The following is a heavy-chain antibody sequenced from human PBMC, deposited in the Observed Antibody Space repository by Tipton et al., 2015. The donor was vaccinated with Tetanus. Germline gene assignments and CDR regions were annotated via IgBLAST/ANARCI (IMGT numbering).Heavy chain of an antibody. CDR1: GVSMRNGGFS. Sequence: TLSLTCAVSGVSMRNGGFSWSWIRQPPGKGLEWIGYIYHSGGSYYSPSLKSRVTMSVDLSSNQVSLSLSSVIAADTAVYFCARASYTSPGKYYFDRWGQGILVTVST. J-gene: IGHJ4*02. V-gene: IGHV4-30-2*01. CDR3: ARASYTSPGKYYFDR. CDR2: IYHSGGS. D-gene: IGHD2-2*02.